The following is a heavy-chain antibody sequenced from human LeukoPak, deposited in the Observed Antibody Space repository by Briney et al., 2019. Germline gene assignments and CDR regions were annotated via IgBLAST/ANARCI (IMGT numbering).Heavy chain of an antibody. CDR2: ISGSGSST. D-gene: IGHD6-13*01. J-gene: IGHJ4*02. Sequence: GGSLRLSCAASGFTFDDYGMSWVRQAPGKGLEWVSAISGSGSSTYYADSVKGRFTISRDNSKNTLYLQMNSLRAEDTAVYYCAKDGAAAAKGRFDYWGQGTLVTVSS. CDR3: AKDGAAAAKGRFDY. V-gene: IGHV3-23*01. CDR1: GFTFDDYG.